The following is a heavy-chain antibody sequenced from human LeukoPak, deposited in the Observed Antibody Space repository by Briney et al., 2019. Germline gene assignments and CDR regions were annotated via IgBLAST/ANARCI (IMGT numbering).Heavy chain of an antibody. D-gene: IGHD7-27*01. CDR1: GGSISSRSYY. Sequence: SETLSLTCSVSGGSISSRSYYWGWIRQPPGKGLEWIGSIYYSGSTYYNPSLKSRVTVSVDTSKSQFSLKLTSVTAADTAVYYCARGPPYAPGVLDVWGKGTTVTISS. J-gene: IGHJ6*04. CDR3: ARGPPYAPGVLDV. V-gene: IGHV4-39*01. CDR2: IYYSGST.